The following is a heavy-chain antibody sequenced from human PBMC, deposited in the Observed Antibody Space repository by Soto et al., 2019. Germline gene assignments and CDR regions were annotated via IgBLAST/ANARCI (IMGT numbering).Heavy chain of an antibody. CDR1: GFTFSSYS. D-gene: IGHD3-3*01. Sequence: PGGSLRLSCAASGFTFSSYSTNWVRQAPGKGLEWVSSISSSSSYIYYADSVKGRFTISRDNAKNSLYLQMNSLRAEDTAVYYCANFRNYDFWSGYYNGMDVWGQGTTVTVSS. CDR3: ANFRNYDFWSGYYNGMDV. J-gene: IGHJ6*02. V-gene: IGHV3-21*01. CDR2: ISSSSSYI.